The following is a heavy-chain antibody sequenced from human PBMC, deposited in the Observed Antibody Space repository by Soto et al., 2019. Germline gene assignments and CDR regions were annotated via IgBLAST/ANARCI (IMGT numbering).Heavy chain of an antibody. CDR3: ARDPGTLGSTDAFDI. CDR2: IGRNGSPI. Sequence: PGGSLRLSCAAHGFAITNYEMNWIRQAPGKGLEWVSYIGRNGSPIYYTDFVKGRFTISTDSAKNSLSLQMDSLRAEDTALYYCARDPGTLGSTDAFDIWGQGTLVTVSS. D-gene: IGHD7-27*01. CDR1: GFAITNYE. J-gene: IGHJ3*02. V-gene: IGHV3-48*03.